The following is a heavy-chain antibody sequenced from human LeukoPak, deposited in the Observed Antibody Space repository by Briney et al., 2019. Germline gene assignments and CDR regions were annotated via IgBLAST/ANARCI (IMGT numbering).Heavy chain of an antibody. D-gene: IGHD3-22*01. CDR2: INPSGGST. CDR3: ARDIIDYDSSGYSFYFDY. CDR1: GYTFTSYY. J-gene: IGHJ4*02. V-gene: IGHV1-46*01. Sequence: ASVKVSCKASGYTFTSYYMHWVRQAPGQGPEWMGIINPSGGSTSYAQKFQGRVTMTRDMSTSTVYMELSSLRSEDTAVYYCARDIIDYDSSGYSFYFDYWGQGTLVTVSS.